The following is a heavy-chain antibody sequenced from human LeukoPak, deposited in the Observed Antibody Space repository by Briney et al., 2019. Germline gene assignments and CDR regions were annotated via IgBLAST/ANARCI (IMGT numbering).Heavy chain of an antibody. CDR3: ARHAIDSSGYYLDYFDY. CDR1: GDSISSSY. J-gene: IGHJ4*02. Sequence: SETLSLTCTVSGDSISSSYWSWIRQPPGKGLEWIGYIYYSETYYNPSLKSRVTISVDTSKNQFSLKLSSVTAADTAVYSCARHAIDSSGYYLDYFDYWGQGTLVTVSS. V-gene: IGHV4-59*08. CDR2: IYYSET. D-gene: IGHD3-22*01.